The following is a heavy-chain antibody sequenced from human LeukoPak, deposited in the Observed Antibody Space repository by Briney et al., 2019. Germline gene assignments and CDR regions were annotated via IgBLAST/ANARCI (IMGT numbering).Heavy chain of an antibody. V-gene: IGHV3-23*01. J-gene: IGHJ3*02. CDR3: ARDLGRYDSNQGPLDAFDI. CDR1: DYTFWNYP. D-gene: IGHD3-22*01. Sequence: GGSLRLSCAASDYTFWNYPMAWVRWAPGKGLGWVSAFSCSGSNTFYADSVKGRFTISRDNSKNMLYLQMNSLRAEDTAVYYCARDLGRYDSNQGPLDAFDIWGQGTMVTVSS. CDR2: FSCSGSNT.